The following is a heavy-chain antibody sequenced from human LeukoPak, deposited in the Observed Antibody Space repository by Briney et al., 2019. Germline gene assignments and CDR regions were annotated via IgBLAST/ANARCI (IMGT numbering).Heavy chain of an antibody. CDR2: IYYSGST. V-gene: IGHV4-59*08. CDR1: GGSISSYY. Sequence: SETLSLTCTVSGGSISSYYWSWIRQPPGKGLEWIGYIYYSGSTNYNPSFKSRVAISVDTSKNQFSLKLSSVTAADTAVYYCATWGIAGAGTVDYWGQGTLVTVST. J-gene: IGHJ4*02. D-gene: IGHD6-13*01. CDR3: ATWGIAGAGTVDY.